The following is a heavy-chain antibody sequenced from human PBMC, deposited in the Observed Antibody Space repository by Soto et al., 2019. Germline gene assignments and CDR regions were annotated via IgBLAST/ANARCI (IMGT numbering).Heavy chain of an antibody. D-gene: IGHD2-2*03. J-gene: IGHJ4*02. V-gene: IGHV4-30-4*01. Sequence: PSETLSLTCTVSGGSISSGDYYWSLIRQPPGKGLEWIGYIYYSGSTYYNPSLKSRVTISVDTSKNQFSLKLSSVTAADTAVYYCAREGELDSFDYWGQGTLVTVSS. CDR1: GGSISSGDYY. CDR2: IYYSGST. CDR3: AREGELDSFDY.